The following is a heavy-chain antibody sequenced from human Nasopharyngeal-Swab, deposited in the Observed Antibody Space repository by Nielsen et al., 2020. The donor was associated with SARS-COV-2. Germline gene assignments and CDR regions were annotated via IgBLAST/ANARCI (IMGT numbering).Heavy chain of an antibody. CDR3: ARDHPYDYIWGSYPTYYFDY. V-gene: IGHV1-69*01. J-gene: IGHJ4*02. Sequence: WVRQAPGQGLEWMGGIIPIFGTANYAQKFQGRVTITADESTSTAYMGLSSLRSEDTAVYYCARDHPYDYIWGSYPTYYFDYWGQGTLVTVSS. CDR2: IIPIFGTA. D-gene: IGHD3-16*02.